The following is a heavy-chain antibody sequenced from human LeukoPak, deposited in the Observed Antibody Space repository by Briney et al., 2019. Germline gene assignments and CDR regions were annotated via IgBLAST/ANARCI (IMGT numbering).Heavy chain of an antibody. CDR2: ISGSGGST. V-gene: IGHV3-23*01. D-gene: IGHD3-16*02. Sequence: GGSLRLSCAASGFTFSSYAMSWVRQAPGKGLEWVSAISGSGGSTYYADSVKGRFTISRDNSKNTLYLQMNSLRAEDTAVYYCAKLLVMITFGGVIDIEAPGSSGDYWGQGTLVTVSS. J-gene: IGHJ4*02. CDR1: GFTFSSYA. CDR3: AKLLVMITFGGVIDIEAPGSSGDY.